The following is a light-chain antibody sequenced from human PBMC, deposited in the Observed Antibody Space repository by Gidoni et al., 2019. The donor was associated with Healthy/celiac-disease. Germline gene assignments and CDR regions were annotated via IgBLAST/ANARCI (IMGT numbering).Light chain of an antibody. V-gene: IGKV1-39*01. CDR3: QQSYSTPPEFT. CDR1: QSISSY. Sequence: DIQMTQSPSSLSASVGDRVTITCRASQSISSYLNLYQQKPGKAPKLLIYAASSLQSGVPSRFSGSGSGTDFTLTISSLQPEDFATYYCQQSYSTPPEFTFGPGTKVDIK. CDR2: AAS. J-gene: IGKJ3*01.